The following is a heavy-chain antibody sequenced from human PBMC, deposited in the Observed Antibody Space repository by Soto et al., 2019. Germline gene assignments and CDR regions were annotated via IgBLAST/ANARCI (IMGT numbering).Heavy chain of an antibody. J-gene: IGHJ4*02. CDR1: GYSFTDFG. V-gene: IGHV1-18*01. Sequence: ASVKVSCKASGYSFTDFGVNWVRQAPGQGLEWLGWISAYNGNRVYAQSFQGRLTVTTDTTRDTSYLELTNLRSDDTAIYYCARGHYILTGWKFEFWGQGTLVTVSS. CDR2: ISAYNGNR. CDR3: ARGHYILTGWKFEF. D-gene: IGHD4-4*01.